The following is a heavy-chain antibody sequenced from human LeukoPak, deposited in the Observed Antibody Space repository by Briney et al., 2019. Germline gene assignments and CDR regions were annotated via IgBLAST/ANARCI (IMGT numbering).Heavy chain of an antibody. CDR1: GGTFSSYA. CDR3: AREPIVGATTECYFDY. D-gene: IGHD1-26*01. CDR2: IIPIFGTA. Sequence: ASVKVSCKASGGTFSSYAISWVRQAPGQGLEWMGRIIPIFGTANYAQKFQGRVTITTDESTSTAYLELSSMRSEDTAVYYCAREPIVGATTECYFDYWGQGTLVTVSS. V-gene: IGHV1-69*05. J-gene: IGHJ4*02.